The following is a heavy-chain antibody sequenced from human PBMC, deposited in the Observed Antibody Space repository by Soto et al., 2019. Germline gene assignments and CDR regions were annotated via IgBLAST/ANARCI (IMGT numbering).Heavy chain of an antibody. Sequence: QVQLVESGGGVVQPGRSLRLSCAASGFTFSSYGMHWVRQAPGKGLEWVAVISYDGSNKYYADSVKGRFTISRDNSKNTLYVQMNSLRAEDTAVYYCAKEAYGSGSYEEGFDPWGQGTLVTVSS. J-gene: IGHJ5*02. D-gene: IGHD3-10*01. V-gene: IGHV3-30*18. CDR2: ISYDGSNK. CDR3: AKEAYGSGSYEEGFDP. CDR1: GFTFSSYG.